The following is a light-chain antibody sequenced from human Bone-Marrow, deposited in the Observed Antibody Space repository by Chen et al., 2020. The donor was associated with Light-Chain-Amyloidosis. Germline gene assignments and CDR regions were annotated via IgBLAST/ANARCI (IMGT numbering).Light chain of an antibody. Sequence: EIVLTQSPGTLSLSPGEGANLSCRASQTISSNYLTWYQQKFGQAPRLLIYGSSSRATGIPDRFTGRGSGTDFTLTINRLEPEEFAMYYCQQYGTSPLTFGGGTKVEIK. CDR3: QQYGTSPLT. V-gene: IGKV3-20*01. CDR2: GSS. CDR1: QTISSNY. J-gene: IGKJ4*01.